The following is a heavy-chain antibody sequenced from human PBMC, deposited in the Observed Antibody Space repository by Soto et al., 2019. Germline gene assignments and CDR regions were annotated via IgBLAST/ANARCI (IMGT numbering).Heavy chain of an antibody. CDR1: GYTFTSYD. Sequence: QVQLVQSGAEVKKPGASVKVSCKASGYTFTSYDINWVRQATGQGLEWMGWMNPNSGNTGYAQKFQGRVTMTRNTSISTAYMELSSLRSEDTAVYYCARGSAYYDFWSGYPITFFDYLGQGTLVTVSS. CDR2: MNPNSGNT. J-gene: IGHJ4*02. CDR3: ARGSAYYDFWSGYPITFFDY. V-gene: IGHV1-8*01. D-gene: IGHD3-3*01.